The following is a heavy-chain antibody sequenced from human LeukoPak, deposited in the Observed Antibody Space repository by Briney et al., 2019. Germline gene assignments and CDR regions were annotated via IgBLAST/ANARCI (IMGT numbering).Heavy chain of an antibody. CDR2: IDKKDNFYAT. J-gene: IGHJ2*01. CDR1: GFTFSGSA. D-gene: IGHD3-22*01. CDR3: AKNRDRGVPTYYYDSSGSSHFDL. V-gene: IGHV3-73*01. Sequence: PGGSLRLSCAASGFTFSGSAIHWVRQSSGKGLEWVGHIDKKDNFYATTSTASVTGRFTISRDDSKNTAYLQMNSLRAEDTAVYYCAKNRDRGVPTYYYDSSGSSHFDLWGRGTLVTVSS.